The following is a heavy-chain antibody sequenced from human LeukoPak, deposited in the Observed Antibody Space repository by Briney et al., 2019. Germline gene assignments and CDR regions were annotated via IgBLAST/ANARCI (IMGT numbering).Heavy chain of an antibody. J-gene: IGHJ4*02. V-gene: IGHV1-24*01. CDR3: ATGFYVWGSYGPFDY. CDR2: FDPEDGET. D-gene: IGHD3-16*01. Sequence: ASVKVSCKVSGYTLTELSMHWVRQAPGKGLEWMGGFDPEDGETIYAQKFQGRVTMTEDTSTDTAYMELSSLRSEDTAVYYCATGFYVWGSYGPFDYWGQGTLVTVSS. CDR1: GYTLTELS.